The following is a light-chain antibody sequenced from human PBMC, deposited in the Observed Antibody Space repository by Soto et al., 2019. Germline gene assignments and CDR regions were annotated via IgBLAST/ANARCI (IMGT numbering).Light chain of an antibody. J-gene: IGLJ2*01. CDR1: SSNIGAGYD. CDR2: GNN. Sequence: QSALTQPPSVSGAPGQRVTISCTGSSSNIGAGYDVHWYQHLPGTAPKLLIYGNNNRPSGVPDRFSGSKSGTSASLAITGLQAEDETHYYCQSFDSSLSVVFGGGTKLT. V-gene: IGLV1-40*01. CDR3: QSFDSSLSVV.